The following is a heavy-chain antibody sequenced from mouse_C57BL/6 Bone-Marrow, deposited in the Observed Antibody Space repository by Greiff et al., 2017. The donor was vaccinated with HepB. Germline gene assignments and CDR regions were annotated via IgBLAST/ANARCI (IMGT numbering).Heavy chain of an antibody. Sequence: VQLQQPGAELVKPGASVKLSCKASGYTFTSYWMHWVKQRPGQGLEWIGMIHPNSGSTNYNEKFKSKATLTVDKSSSTAYMQLSSLTSEDSAVYYCALLTTVVATDVWGTGTTVTVSS. V-gene: IGHV1-64*01. CDR1: GYTFTSYW. D-gene: IGHD1-1*01. CDR2: IHPNSGST. J-gene: IGHJ1*03. CDR3: ALLTTVVATDV.